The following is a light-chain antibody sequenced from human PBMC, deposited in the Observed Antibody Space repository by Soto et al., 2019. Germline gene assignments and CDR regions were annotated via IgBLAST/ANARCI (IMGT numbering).Light chain of an antibody. J-gene: IGKJ4*01. V-gene: IGKV1-39*01. CDR2: AAS. Sequence: DIQMTQSPSSLSASVGDRVTITCRATQSIANYLNWYQQKPGKAPKLLIFAASSLYDGVPSRFSGSQSGTDFTLTITSLQPEDFATYYCHQTYSSPLTFGGGTKVEIK. CDR3: HQTYSSPLT. CDR1: QSIANY.